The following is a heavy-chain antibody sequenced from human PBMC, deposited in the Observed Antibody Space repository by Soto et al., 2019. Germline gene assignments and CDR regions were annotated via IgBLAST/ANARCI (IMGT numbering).Heavy chain of an antibody. CDR1: GFTFSSYW. CDR3: AQVVVAATADPYYYGMDV. D-gene: IGHD2-15*01. J-gene: IGHJ6*04. Sequence: GGSLRLSCAASGFTFSSYWMHWVRQAPGKGLVWVSRINSDGSSTSYADSVKGRFTISRDNAKNTLYLQMNSLRAEDTAVYYCAQVVVAATADPYYYGMDVWGKGTTVTVSS. V-gene: IGHV3-74*01. CDR2: INSDGSST.